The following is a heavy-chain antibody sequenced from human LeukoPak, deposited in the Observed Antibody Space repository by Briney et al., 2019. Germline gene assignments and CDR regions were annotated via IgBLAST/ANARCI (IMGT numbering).Heavy chain of an antibody. CDR2: IYYSGST. V-gene: IGHV4-59*01. Sequence: SETLSLTCTVSGGSLSSYYWSWIRQPPGKGLEWIGYIYYSGSTNYNPSLKSRVTISVDTSKNQFSLKLSSVTAADTAVYYCARSSGGDYFDYWGQGTLVTVSS. J-gene: IGHJ4*02. CDR1: GGSLSSYY. CDR3: ARSSGGDYFDY. D-gene: IGHD3-16*01.